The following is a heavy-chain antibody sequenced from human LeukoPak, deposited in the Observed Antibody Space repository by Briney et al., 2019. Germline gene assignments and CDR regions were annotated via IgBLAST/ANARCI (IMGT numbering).Heavy chain of an antibody. CDR3: ARGWELNARFFDY. D-gene: IGHD1-26*01. V-gene: IGHV1-2*06. CDR1: RYTFTAYY. J-gene: IGHJ4*02. CDR2: INPNNGGT. Sequence: ASVKVSCKASRYTFTAYYLHWVRQAPGQGREWMGRINPNNGGTNYPQKFQGRVTMTRHTSINTAYMELSSLKSDDTAVYYCARGWELNARFFDYWGQGTLVTVPS.